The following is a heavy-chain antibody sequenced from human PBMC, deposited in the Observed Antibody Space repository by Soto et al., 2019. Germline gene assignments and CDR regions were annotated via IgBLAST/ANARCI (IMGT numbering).Heavy chain of an antibody. CDR3: AREGIAAAGLSLYYGMDV. CDR2: IWYDGSNK. J-gene: IGHJ6*02. Sequence: QVQLVESGGGVVQPGRSLRLSCAASGFTFSSYGMHWVRQAPGKGLEWVAVIWYDGSNKYYADSVKGRFTISRDNAKNPLYVQMNSLRAADTAVYYCAREGIAAAGLSLYYGMDVWGQGTTVTFSS. D-gene: IGHD6-25*01. CDR1: GFTFSSYG. V-gene: IGHV3-33*01.